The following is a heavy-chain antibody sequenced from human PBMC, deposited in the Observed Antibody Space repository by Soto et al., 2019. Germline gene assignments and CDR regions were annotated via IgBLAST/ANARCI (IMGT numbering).Heavy chain of an antibody. Sequence: GGSLRLSCAASGFTFSSYDMHWVRQATGKGLEWVSAIGTAGDTYYPGSVKGRFTISRENAKNSLYLQMNSLRAGDTAVYYCARGGVYYYYGSGSYYRDYYGMDVWGQGT. CDR1: GFTFSSYD. V-gene: IGHV3-13*04. CDR2: IGTAGDT. CDR3: ARGGVYYYYGSGSYYRDYYGMDV. J-gene: IGHJ6*02. D-gene: IGHD3-10*01.